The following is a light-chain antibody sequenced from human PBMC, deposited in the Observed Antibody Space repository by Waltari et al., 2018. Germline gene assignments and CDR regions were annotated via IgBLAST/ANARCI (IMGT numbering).Light chain of an antibody. CDR3: QQYSSFST. CDR2: MAS. Sequence: DIQMTQSPSTLSASVGDRVTISCRASQSVGTWLAWYQQKPGKAPKLLIYMASSLESGVPSRCSGSGSGREFTLTISSLQPDDFATYSCQQYSSFSTFGQGTKVDI. J-gene: IGKJ2*01. CDR1: QSVGTW. V-gene: IGKV1-5*03.